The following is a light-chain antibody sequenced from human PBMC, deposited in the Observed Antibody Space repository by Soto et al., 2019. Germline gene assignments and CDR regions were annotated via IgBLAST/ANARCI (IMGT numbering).Light chain of an antibody. CDR2: LNSDGSH. J-gene: IGLJ2*01. Sequence: QLVLTQSPSASASLGASIKLTCTLSSGHSSYAIAWHQQQPEKGPRYLMKLNSDGSHNKGDGIPDRVSGSSSGSERYLTISSLQSEDEADYYCQTWGTGIQVFGGGTKLTVL. CDR1: SGHSSYA. V-gene: IGLV4-69*01. CDR3: QTWGTGIQV.